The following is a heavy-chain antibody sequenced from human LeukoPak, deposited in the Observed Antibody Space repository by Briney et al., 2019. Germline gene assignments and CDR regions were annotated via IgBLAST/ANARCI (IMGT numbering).Heavy chain of an antibody. Sequence: GGSPRLSCAASGFTFDDYGMSWVRQAPGKGLEWVSGINWNGGSTGYADSVKGRFTISRDNAKNSLYLQMNSLRAEDTALYYCARGAAIDGGWPYYFDYWGQGTLVTVSS. D-gene: IGHD6-19*01. CDR1: GFTFDDYG. CDR3: ARGAAIDGGWPYYFDY. V-gene: IGHV3-20*04. CDR2: INWNGGST. J-gene: IGHJ4*02.